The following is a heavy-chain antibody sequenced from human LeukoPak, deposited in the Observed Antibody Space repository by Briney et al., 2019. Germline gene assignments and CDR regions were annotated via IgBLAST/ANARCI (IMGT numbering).Heavy chain of an antibody. Sequence: SETPSLTCTVSGGSISSYYWSWIRQPPGKGLEWIGYFHLSGGTNYNPSLKSRVTISVDTSNNQISLKLSSVTAADTAVYYCARPAAAGTGWFDPWGQGTLVTVSS. CDR3: ARPAAAGTGWFDP. J-gene: IGHJ5*02. V-gene: IGHV4-59*12. CDR2: FHLSGGT. CDR1: GGSISSYY. D-gene: IGHD6-13*01.